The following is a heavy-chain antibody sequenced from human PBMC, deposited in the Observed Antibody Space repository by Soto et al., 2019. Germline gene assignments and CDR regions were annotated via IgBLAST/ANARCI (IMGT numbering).Heavy chain of an antibody. J-gene: IGHJ3*01. D-gene: IGHD2-8*01. CDR1: GYSFTSYW. V-gene: IGHV5-51*01. Sequence: RKISCKGSGYSFTSYWVGWVRQMPGKGLEWMGIIYPGDSDTRYSPSFQGHVTISADKSISTAYLQWSSLKASDTAMYYCARRRAKEHSGGCQSNGSFKFWGRGT. CDR2: IYPGDSDT. CDR3: ARRRAKEHSGGCQSNGSFKF.